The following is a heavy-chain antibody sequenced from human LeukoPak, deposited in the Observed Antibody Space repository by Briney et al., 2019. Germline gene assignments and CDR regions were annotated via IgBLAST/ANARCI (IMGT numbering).Heavy chain of an antibody. CDR3: ARGGGPLAD. CDR2: INGDGSST. J-gene: IGHJ4*02. CDR1: GLTFSSYW. V-gene: IGHV3-74*01. Sequence: PGGSLRLSCAASGLTFSSYWMHWVRQAPGKGLVCVSRINGDGSSTSYVDSVKGRFTISRDSAKNTLFLQMNSLRAEDTAIYYCARGGGPLADWGQGTLVTVSS.